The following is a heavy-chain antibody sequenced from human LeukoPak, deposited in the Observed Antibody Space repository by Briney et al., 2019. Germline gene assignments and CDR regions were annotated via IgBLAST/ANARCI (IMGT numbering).Heavy chain of an antibody. CDR2: IYSSGST. J-gene: IGHJ3*02. CDR3: ARQSTDRYASGFGAFEI. Sequence: SQTLSLTCTVSGGSISSGSNYWSWIRQPAGKGLEGIGRIYSSGSTDYNPSLKSRATISVDTSKTQFSLKLSSVTAADKAVYYCARQSTDRYASGFGAFEIWGQGTMVTVSS. V-gene: IGHV4-61*02. CDR1: GGSISSGSNY. D-gene: IGHD6-19*01.